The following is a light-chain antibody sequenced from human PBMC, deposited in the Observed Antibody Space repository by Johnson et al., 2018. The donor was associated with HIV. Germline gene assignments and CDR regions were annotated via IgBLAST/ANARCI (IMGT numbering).Light chain of an antibody. V-gene: IGLV1-51*01. CDR1: SSDIGNNY. CDR3: GTWDNSLSTGAV. J-gene: IGLJ1*01. Sequence: QSVLTQPPSLSAAPGQKVTISCSGSSSDIGNNYVSWYQHLPGTAPKLLIYDNDKRPSGIPDRFSGSKSGTSATLGIAGLQTGDEADYYCGTWDNSLSTGAVFGTGTKVTGL. CDR2: DND.